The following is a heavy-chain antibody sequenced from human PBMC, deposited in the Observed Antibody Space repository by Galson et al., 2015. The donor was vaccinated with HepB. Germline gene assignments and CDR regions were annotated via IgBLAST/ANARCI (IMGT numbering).Heavy chain of an antibody. D-gene: IGHD2-15*01. Sequence: SLRLSCAASGFSFSNYAMAWVRQTPGKGLEWVSAITGGGADTYITDSVRGRFTTSRDNSKNTLYLHMSSLRAEDTVVYYCAKGTLGSCNGPSCYPLDCWGQGTLVTVSS. CDR1: GFSFSNYA. J-gene: IGHJ4*02. V-gene: IGHV3-23*01. CDR2: ITGGGADT. CDR3: AKGTLGSCNGPSCYPLDC.